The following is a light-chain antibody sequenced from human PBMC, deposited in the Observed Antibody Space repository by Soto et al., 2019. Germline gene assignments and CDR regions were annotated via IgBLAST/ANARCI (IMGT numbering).Light chain of an antibody. J-gene: IGKJ5*01. CDR2: DTS. CDR3: QQYNNWPPIT. CDR1: QSLLHTDGKTY. Sequence: DIVMTQTPLSLSVTPGQPASISCKSSQSLLHTDGKTYLYWYQQKPGQAPRLLIYDTSTRATGIPARFSGSGSGTEFTLTISSLQSEDFAVYYCQQYNNWPPITFGQGTRLEIK. V-gene: IGKV2-29*01.